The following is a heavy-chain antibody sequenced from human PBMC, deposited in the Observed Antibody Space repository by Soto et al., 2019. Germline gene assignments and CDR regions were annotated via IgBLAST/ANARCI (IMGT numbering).Heavy chain of an antibody. Sequence: EVQLVQSGGDLVQPGGSLRLSCVASGFTFSTYWMTWVRQAPGMGLEWVAGIKEDASEEVYMDSVKGRFSISRDNAKNSLYLQLNSLRAEDTAVYYCATAISSPFSNFDSWGQGSLVTVSS. J-gene: IGHJ4*02. D-gene: IGHD2-2*01. CDR1: GFTFSTYW. V-gene: IGHV3-7*01. CDR2: IKEDASEE. CDR3: ATAISSPFSNFDS.